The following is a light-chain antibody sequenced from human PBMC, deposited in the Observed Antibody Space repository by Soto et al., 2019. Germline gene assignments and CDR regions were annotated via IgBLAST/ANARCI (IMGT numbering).Light chain of an antibody. V-gene: IGKV3-20*01. CDR1: QRVGSSY. CDR3: QQYGNSPWT. CDR2: VAS. Sequence: EIVSTQSPGTLSLSPGERATLSCRASQRVGSSYLAWYQHKPGQAPRLLIYVASSRATGIPDRFSGSGSGTDFSLTISRLEPEDFAVYYCQQYGNSPWTFGQGTKVEIK. J-gene: IGKJ1*01.